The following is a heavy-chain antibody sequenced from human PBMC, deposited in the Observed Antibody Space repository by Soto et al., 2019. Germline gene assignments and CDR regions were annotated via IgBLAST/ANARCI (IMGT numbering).Heavy chain of an antibody. CDR1: GGSIKNSGYY. CDR2: ISYSGST. CDR3: GRDAVTKRDFYYYGMAV. D-gene: IGHD4-4*01. Sequence: QVQLQESGPGLVKPSQTLSLTCTVSGGSIKNSGYYWSWIRQHPEKGLEWIGYISYSGSTDYAPSLKSRVTMSVDTSKNQFSLNLTSVTAADTAVYYCGRDAVTKRDFYYYGMAVWGRGTTVTVSS. J-gene: IGHJ6*02. V-gene: IGHV4-31*03.